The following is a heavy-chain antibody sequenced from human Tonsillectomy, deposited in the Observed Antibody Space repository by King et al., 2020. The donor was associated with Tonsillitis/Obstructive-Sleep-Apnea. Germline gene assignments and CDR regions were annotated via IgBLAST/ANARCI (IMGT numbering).Heavy chain of an antibody. Sequence: VQLVESGGGLVQPGGSLRPSCAASGFIFSTYWMSWVRQAPGKGLEWVANINQHGKEKNYMDSVKGRFTISRDNAKNSLYLQMNSLRAEDTAVYYCASVPLRGDDFDIWGQGTMVTVSS. J-gene: IGHJ3*02. V-gene: IGHV3-7*03. D-gene: IGHD3-10*01. CDR3: ASVPLRGDDFDI. CDR2: INQHGKEK. CDR1: GFIFSTYW.